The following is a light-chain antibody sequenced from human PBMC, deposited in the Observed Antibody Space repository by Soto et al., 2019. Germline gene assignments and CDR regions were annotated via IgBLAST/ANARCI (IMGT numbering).Light chain of an antibody. V-gene: IGLV1-44*01. CDR1: SSNIGRNP. Sequence: QYVLTEPPSASGTPGQSVIISCSGGSSNIGRNPVNWYQKFPGTAPKLLISLNTQRPSGVPDRFSGSKSGTSASLAISGLRSEDEADYYCAAWDDNVYVFGTGTKVTVL. CDR2: LNT. J-gene: IGLJ1*01. CDR3: AAWDDNVYV.